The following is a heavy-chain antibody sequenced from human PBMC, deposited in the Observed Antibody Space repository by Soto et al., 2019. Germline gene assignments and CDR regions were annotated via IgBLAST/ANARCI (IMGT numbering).Heavy chain of an antibody. CDR1: GFTLSDHY. V-gene: IGHV3-72*01. D-gene: IGHD3-22*01. J-gene: IGHJ4*02. CDR3: VRATYFSDSSGYTRCLDY. Sequence: VGSLRLSGAGSGFTLSDHYIDWVRQAPGKGLEWVGRSRDKPQGYSTAYAASVKGRFTTSRDESKNSAYLQMNSLKTEDTAVYYCVRATYFSDSSGYTRCLDYWGQGTLVTVSS. CDR2: SRDKPQGYST.